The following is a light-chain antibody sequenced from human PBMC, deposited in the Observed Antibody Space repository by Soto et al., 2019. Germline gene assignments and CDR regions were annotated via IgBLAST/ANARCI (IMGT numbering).Light chain of an antibody. J-gene: IGKJ1*01. CDR2: GIS. V-gene: IGKV3D-15*01. Sequence: EIVTTQSPATMSVSPGERCTGSGRASQSVNSNYLAWYQQKPGQAPRLLIYGISKRATDIPDRFSGSGSGTEFTITISSLQPEDFGVYYCQQNKDWPGTFGQGTKVDIK. CDR3: QQNKDWPGT. CDR1: QSVNSN.